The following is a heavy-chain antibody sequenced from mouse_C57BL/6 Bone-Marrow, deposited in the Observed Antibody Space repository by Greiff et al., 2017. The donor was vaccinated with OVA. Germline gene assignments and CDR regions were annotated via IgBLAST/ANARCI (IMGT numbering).Heavy chain of an antibody. CDR3: ARWIQALFAY. Sequence: EVQLQQSGPVLVKPGASVKMSCKASGYTFTDYYMNWVKQSHGKSLEWIGVINPYNGGTSYNQKFKGKATLTVDKSSSTAYMELNSLTSEDSAVYYCARWIQALFAYWGQGTLVTVSA. J-gene: IGHJ3*01. CDR1: GYTFTDYY. D-gene: IGHD3-2*02. V-gene: IGHV1-19*01. CDR2: INPYNGGT.